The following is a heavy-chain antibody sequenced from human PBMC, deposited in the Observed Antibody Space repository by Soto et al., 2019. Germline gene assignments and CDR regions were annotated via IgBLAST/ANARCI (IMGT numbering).Heavy chain of an antibody. D-gene: IGHD4-17*01. Sequence: SETLSLTCAVYGGSFSGYYWSWIRQPPGKGLEWIGEINHSGSTNYNPSLKSRVTISVDTSKNQFALKLSSLTAADTAGYYCARSFYGDYAWFDPWGQGTLVTVSS. CDR1: GGSFSGYY. CDR2: INHSGST. V-gene: IGHV4-34*01. J-gene: IGHJ5*02. CDR3: ARSFYGDYAWFDP.